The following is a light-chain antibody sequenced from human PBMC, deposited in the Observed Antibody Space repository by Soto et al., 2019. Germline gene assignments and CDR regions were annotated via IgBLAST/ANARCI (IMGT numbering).Light chain of an antibody. J-gene: IGKJ1*01. CDR1: QSISSN. Sequence: EIVMTQSTATVSVSPGERATLSCRASQSISSNLAWYQQKPGQAPRLLIYGASTRATGIPARFSGSGSETEFTLTISSLQSEDFAVYYCQQYHNWPRTFGQGTKVDIK. CDR2: GAS. CDR3: QQYHNWPRT. V-gene: IGKV3-15*01.